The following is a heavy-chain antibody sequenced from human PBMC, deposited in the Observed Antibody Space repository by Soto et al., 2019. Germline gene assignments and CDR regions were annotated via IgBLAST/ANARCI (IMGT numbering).Heavy chain of an antibody. J-gene: IGHJ3*02. V-gene: IGHV3-74*01. CDR1: GFTFSRYW. CDR2: INSDGSST. CDR3: ARDLVTIRDDAFDI. D-gene: IGHD3-3*01. Sequence: PGGSLRLSCAASGFTFSRYWMHWVRQAPGKGLEWVSRINSDGSSTYYADSVKGRFTISRDNSKNTLYLQMNSLRAEDTAVYYCARDLVTIRDDAFDIWGQGTMVTVSS.